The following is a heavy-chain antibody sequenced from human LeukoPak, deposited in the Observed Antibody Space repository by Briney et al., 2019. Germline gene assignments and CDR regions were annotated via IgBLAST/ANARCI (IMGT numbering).Heavy chain of an antibody. D-gene: IGHD3-22*01. CDR1: GFTCSNFV. Sequence: GGSLRLSCAASGFTCSNFVMSWLRQAPGKGLEWVSSISDSGGSTYYADSVKGRFTISRDNSKNTLYLQMNSLRAEDTAIYYCAKDRLTLKPYYFDYWGQGTLVTVSS. CDR3: AKDRLTLKPYYFDY. V-gene: IGHV3-23*01. J-gene: IGHJ4*02. CDR2: ISDSGGST.